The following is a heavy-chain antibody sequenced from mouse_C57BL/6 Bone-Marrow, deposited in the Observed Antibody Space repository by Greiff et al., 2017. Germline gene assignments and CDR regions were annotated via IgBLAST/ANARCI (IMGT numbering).Heavy chain of an antibody. CDR1: GYTFTSYW. J-gene: IGHJ3*01. V-gene: IGHV1-7*01. CDR3: ARTGFAY. Sequence: QVQLQQSGAELAPPGASVKLYCKASGYTFTSYWMHWVKQRPGQGLEWIGYINPSSGYTKYNPKFKDKATVSADKSSITAYMQLSSLTYEDSSVYYCARTGFAYWGQGTLVTVSA. CDR2: INPSSGYT.